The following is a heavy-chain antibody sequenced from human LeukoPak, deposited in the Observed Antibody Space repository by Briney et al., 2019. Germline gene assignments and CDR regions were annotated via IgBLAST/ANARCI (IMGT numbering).Heavy chain of an antibody. Sequence: PSETLSLTCTVSGGSISSGSYYWSWIRQPAGQGLEYIGRMYTSGSTNYNPSLKSRVTISVDTSKNQFSLKLSSVTAADTAVYYCARDGGIAARVSYYYYMDVWGKGTTVTVSS. J-gene: IGHJ6*03. V-gene: IGHV4-61*02. D-gene: IGHD6-6*01. CDR2: MYTSGST. CDR3: ARDGGIAARVSYYYYMDV. CDR1: GGSISSGSYY.